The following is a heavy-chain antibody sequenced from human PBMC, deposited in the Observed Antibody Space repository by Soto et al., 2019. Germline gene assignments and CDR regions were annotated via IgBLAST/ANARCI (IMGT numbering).Heavy chain of an antibody. J-gene: IGHJ5*02. Sequence: PGESLKISCKGSGYSFTSYWIGWVRQMPGKGLGWMGIIYPGDSDTRYSPSFQGQVTISADKSISTAYLQWSSLKASDTAMYYCARQVYTAMSSYNWFDPWGQGTLVTVSS. D-gene: IGHD5-18*01. V-gene: IGHV5-51*01. CDR3: ARQVYTAMSSYNWFDP. CDR1: GYSFTSYW. CDR2: IYPGDSDT.